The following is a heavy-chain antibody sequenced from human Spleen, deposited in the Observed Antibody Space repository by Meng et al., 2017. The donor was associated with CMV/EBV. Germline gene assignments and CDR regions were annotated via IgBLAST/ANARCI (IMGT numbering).Heavy chain of an antibody. Sequence: ASVKVSCKASGYIFTDYNIQWVRQAPGQGLQWMGWISAYNGNTNYAQKLQGRVTMTTDTSTSTAYMELRSLRSDDTAVYYCARAHRYCSSTSCPDYYYYYGMDVWGQGTTVTVSS. V-gene: IGHV1-18*04. CDR2: ISAYNGNT. CDR3: ARAHRYCSSTSCPDYYYYYGMDV. D-gene: IGHD2-2*01. CDR1: GYIFTDYN. J-gene: IGHJ6*02.